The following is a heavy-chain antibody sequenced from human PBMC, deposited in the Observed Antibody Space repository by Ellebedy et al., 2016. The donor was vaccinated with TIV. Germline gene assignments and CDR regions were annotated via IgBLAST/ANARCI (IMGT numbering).Heavy chain of an antibody. D-gene: IGHD2-2*01. V-gene: IGHV1-18*01. CDR2: ITAYNGNT. CDR3: ARNARSEYFQH. J-gene: IGHJ1*01. CDR1: GYTFTSYS. Sequence: ASVKVSXXASGYTFTSYSISWVRQAPGQGLEWMGWITAYNGNTNYAQKFQGRVTMTTDTSTSTAHMELRSLRSDDTAVYYCARNARSEYFQHWGQGTLVTVSS.